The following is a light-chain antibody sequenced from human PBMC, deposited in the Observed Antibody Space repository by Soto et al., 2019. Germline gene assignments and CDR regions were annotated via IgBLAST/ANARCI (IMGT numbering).Light chain of an antibody. Sequence: EIVLTQSPGTLSLSPGERATLSCRASQSVSNNYLAWYQQKPGQATRLLIYGASSRATGIPDRVTGSGSGTDFTLTISRLEPEDFAVYYGQQYDGSPRTFGQGTKVDIK. J-gene: IGKJ1*01. CDR3: QQYDGSPRT. V-gene: IGKV3-20*01. CDR1: QSVSNNY. CDR2: GAS.